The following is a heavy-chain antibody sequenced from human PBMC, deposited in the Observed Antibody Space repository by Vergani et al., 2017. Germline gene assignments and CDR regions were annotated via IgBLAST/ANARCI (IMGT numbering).Heavy chain of an antibody. CDR1: GYTFTGYW. V-gene: IGHV5-51*01. CDR3: ARHKSSSWYGDAFDI. Sequence: VQLVQSGAEVKKPGASVKVSCKASGYTFTGYWIGWVRQMPGKGLEWMGIIYPGDSDTRYSPSFQGQVTISADKSISTAYLQWSSLKASDTAMYYCARHKSSSWYGDAFDIWGQGTMVTVSS. D-gene: IGHD6-13*01. J-gene: IGHJ3*02. CDR2: IYPGDSDT.